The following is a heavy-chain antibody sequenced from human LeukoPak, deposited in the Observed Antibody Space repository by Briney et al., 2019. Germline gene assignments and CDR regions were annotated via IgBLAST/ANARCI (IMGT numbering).Heavy chain of an antibody. CDR3: ARDQGVVVAAIIDY. CDR2: ISAYNGNT. J-gene: IGHJ4*02. V-gene: IGHV1-18*01. Sequence: ASVKVSCKASGYTFTSYGISWVRQAPGQGLEWMGWISAYNGNTNYAQKLQGRVTMTTDTSTSTAYMELRSLRSDDTAVYYCARDQGVVVAAIIDYWGQGTLVTVSS. CDR1: GYTFTSYG. D-gene: IGHD2-15*01.